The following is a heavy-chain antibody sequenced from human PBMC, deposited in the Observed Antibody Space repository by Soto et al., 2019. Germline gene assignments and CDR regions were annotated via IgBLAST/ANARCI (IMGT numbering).Heavy chain of an antibody. D-gene: IGHD2-2*01. J-gene: IGHJ5*02. CDR2: ISAYNGNT. Sequence: RASVKVSCKASGYTFTSYGISWVRQAPGQGLEWMGWISAYNGNTNYAQKLQGRVTMTTDTSTSTAYMELRSLRSDDTAVYYCARVVVVVPAAIWWFDPWGQGTLVTVSS. CDR1: GYTFTSYG. V-gene: IGHV1-18*04. CDR3: ARVVVVVPAAIWWFDP.